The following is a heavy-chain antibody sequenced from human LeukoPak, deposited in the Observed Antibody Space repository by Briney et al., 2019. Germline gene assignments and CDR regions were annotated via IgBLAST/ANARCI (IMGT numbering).Heavy chain of an antibody. Sequence: NPGGSLRLSCAASGFNFSSYWMSWVRQAPGKGLEWMANIKQDGNKKYYVDSVKGRFTISRDNAKNTLYLQMHSLRAEDTAIYYCAKGYYGDQRGLDSWGQGTLVTVSS. D-gene: IGHD4-17*01. V-gene: IGHV3-7*03. J-gene: IGHJ4*02. CDR1: GFNFSSYW. CDR2: IKQDGNKK. CDR3: AKGYYGDQRGLDS.